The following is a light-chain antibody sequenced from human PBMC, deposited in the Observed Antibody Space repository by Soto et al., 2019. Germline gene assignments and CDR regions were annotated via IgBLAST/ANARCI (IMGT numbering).Light chain of an antibody. CDR2: YAS. J-gene: IGKJ5*01. V-gene: IGKV3-15*01. CDR3: QQYNNWPPIT. Sequence: EIMMTQSPATLSVSPGERATLSCRASQSVRNNLAWYQQKPGQAPRPLIYYASTRATGVPARFSGSGSGTEFTLTIGSLQSEDLALYYCQQYNNWPPITFGQGTRLEIK. CDR1: QSVRNN.